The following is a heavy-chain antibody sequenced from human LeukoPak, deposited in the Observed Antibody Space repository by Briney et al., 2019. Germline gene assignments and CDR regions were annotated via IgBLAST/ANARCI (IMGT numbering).Heavy chain of an antibody. CDR1: GGSFSGYY. CDR3: ARGVLQYRPHSSPGYYMDV. CDR2: INHSGST. D-gene: IGHD2-15*01. V-gene: IGHV4-34*01. Sequence: PSETLSLTCAVYGGSFSGYYWSWIRQPPGKGLEWIGEINHSGSTNYNPSLKSRVTISVDTSKNQFSLKLSSVTAADTAVYYCARGVLQYRPHSSPGYYMDVWGKGTTVTVSS. J-gene: IGHJ6*03.